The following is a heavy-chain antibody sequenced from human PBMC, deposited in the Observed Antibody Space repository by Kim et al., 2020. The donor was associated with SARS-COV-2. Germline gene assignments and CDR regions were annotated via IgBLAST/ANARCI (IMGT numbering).Heavy chain of an antibody. CDR1: GYTFTDYH. Sequence: ASVKVSCRASGYTFTDYHIHWVRQAPVQGLEWVGRLSANSGGTNYAQKFRGRVTMTRDTSINTVYLELTRLTSDDTAVYYCARSSLLDFDHWGQGTLVTV. D-gene: IGHD3-10*01. CDR2: LSANSGGT. J-gene: IGHJ4*02. CDR3: ARSSLLDFDH. V-gene: IGHV1-2*06.